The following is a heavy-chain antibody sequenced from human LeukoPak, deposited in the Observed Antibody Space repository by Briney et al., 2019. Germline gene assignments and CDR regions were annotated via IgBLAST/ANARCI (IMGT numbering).Heavy chain of an antibody. V-gene: IGHV1-3*01. CDR2: INAGNGNT. D-gene: IGHD1-26*01. CDR3: ARETSGSYYPYFDY. J-gene: IGHJ4*02. Sequence: GASVNVSCKASGYTFTSYAMHWVRQAPGQRLEWVGWINAGNGNTKYSQKFQGRVTITRDTSASTAYMELSSLRSEDTAVYYCARETSGSYYPYFDYWGQGTLVTVSS. CDR1: GYTFTSYA.